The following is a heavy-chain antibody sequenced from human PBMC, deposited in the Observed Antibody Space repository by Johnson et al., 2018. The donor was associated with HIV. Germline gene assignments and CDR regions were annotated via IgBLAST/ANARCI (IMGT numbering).Heavy chain of an antibody. CDR2: ISGSGGST. CDR3: ATVGRTTATAQSAFHM. CDR1: GFTFSTYG. Sequence: QVQLVESGGGVVQPGRSLRLSCAASGFTFSTYGMHWVRQAPGKGLEWVSSISGSGGSTYYADSVKGRFTISRDNSKNTLFLQMNSLRPEDTAVDYCATVGRTTATAQSAFHMWGQGTLVTVSS. D-gene: IGHD1-1*01. J-gene: IGHJ3*02. V-gene: IGHV3-NL1*01.